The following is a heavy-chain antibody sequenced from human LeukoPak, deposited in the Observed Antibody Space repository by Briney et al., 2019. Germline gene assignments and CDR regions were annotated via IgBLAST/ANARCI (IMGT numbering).Heavy chain of an antibody. CDR1: GYTFTSSD. J-gene: IGHJ4*02. V-gene: IGHV1-8*01. CDR3: ARGRSGLAAAGTYDY. CDR2: INPNSGRT. D-gene: IGHD6-25*01. Sequence: ASVKVSCKASGYTFTSSDINWVRQAAGQGLEWMGWINPNSGRTGYAQKFQGRVTMTENTSISTAYMELSSLRFDDTAVHYCARGRSGLAAAGTYDYWGQGTLITVSS.